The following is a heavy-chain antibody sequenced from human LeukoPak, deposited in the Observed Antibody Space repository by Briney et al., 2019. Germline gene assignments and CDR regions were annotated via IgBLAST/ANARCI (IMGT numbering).Heavy chain of an antibody. D-gene: IGHD2-15*01. Sequence: SQTLSLTCTVSGGSISSGSYYWSWIRQPAGKGLEWIGRIYTSGSTNYNPSLKSRVTISVDTSKNQFSLKLSSVTAADTAVYYCAREVGYCSGGSCYSDYWGQGTLVTVSS. J-gene: IGHJ4*02. V-gene: IGHV4-61*02. CDR3: AREVGYCSGGSCYSDY. CDR2: IYTSGST. CDR1: GGSISSGSYY.